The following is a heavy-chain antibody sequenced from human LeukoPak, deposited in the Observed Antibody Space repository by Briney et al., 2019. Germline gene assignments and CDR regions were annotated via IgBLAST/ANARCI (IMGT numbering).Heavy chain of an antibody. Sequence: GGSLRLSCAASGFTFSDYFMSWIRQAPGKGLEWVSYISSSGRTIYYADSVKGRFTISRDNAKNSLYLQMNSLRAEDTAVYYCARALSRDGYNYDYWGQGTLVTVSS. V-gene: IGHV3-11*04. CDR2: ISSSGRTI. CDR3: ARALSRDGYNYDY. J-gene: IGHJ4*02. D-gene: IGHD5-24*01. CDR1: GFTFSDYF.